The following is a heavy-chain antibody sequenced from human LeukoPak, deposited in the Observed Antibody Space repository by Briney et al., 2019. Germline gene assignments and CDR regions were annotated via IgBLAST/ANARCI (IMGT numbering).Heavy chain of an antibody. CDR2: ISSSSSYI. CDR1: GFTFSSYS. Sequence: PGGSLRLSCAASGFTFSSYSMNWVRQAPGKGLEWVSSISSSSSYIYYADSVKGRFTISRDNAKNSLYLQMNSLRAEDTAVYYCARDMNDFWSGYQNAFDIWSQGTMVTVSS. CDR3: ARDMNDFWSGYQNAFDI. V-gene: IGHV3-21*01. D-gene: IGHD3-3*01. J-gene: IGHJ3*02.